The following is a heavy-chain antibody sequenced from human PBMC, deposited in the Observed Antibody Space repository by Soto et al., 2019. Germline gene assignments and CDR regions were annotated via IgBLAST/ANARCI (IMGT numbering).Heavy chain of an antibody. V-gene: IGHV4-59*07. CDR3: ANTQKWLAFDC. D-gene: IGHD6-19*01. CDR2: FYDSGST. J-gene: IGHJ4*02. CDR1: GGSISSYY. Sequence: TSDTLSLTCTVSGGSISSYYWSWIRQPPGKGLEWIGTFYDSGSTNYNPSLKSRVTISVDMSKNQFSLNMNSVTAVDTAVYYCANTQKWLAFDCWGQGTLVTVSS.